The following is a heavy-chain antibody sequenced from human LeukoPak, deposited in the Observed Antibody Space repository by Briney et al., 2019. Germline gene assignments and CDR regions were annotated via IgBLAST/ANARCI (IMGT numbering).Heavy chain of an antibody. CDR2: INPNSGGT. CDR1: GYTFTGYY. J-gene: IGHJ6*03. Sequence: RASVKVSCKASGYTFTGYYMHWVRQAPGQGLEWMGRINPNSGGTNYAQKFQGRVTMTRDTSISTAYMELSRLRSDDTAVYYCARDAAGIAYYYYMDVWGKGTTVTASS. D-gene: IGHD6-13*01. CDR3: ARDAAGIAYYYYMDV. V-gene: IGHV1-2*06.